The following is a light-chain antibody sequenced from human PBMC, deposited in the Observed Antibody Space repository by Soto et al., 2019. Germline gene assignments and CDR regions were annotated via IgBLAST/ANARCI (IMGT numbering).Light chain of an antibody. CDR3: SAFATSRDYV. V-gene: IGLV2-14*01. CDR2: EVS. J-gene: IGLJ1*01. Sequence: QSALTQPASVSGSPGQSITISCTGTSSDVGAYNYVSWYQQQSGKAPKLLIHEVSSRPAGVSDRFSGSKSGNTASLTISGLQAEDEADYYCSAFATSRDYVLGIGTK. CDR1: SSDVGAYNY.